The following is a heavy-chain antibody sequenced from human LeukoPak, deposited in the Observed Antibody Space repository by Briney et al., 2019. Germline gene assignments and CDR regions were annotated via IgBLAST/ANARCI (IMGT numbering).Heavy chain of an antibody. D-gene: IGHD6-13*01. V-gene: IGHV4-59*01. CDR3: ARAGYSSSWRVQNLLSYYYYMDV. Sequence: SETLSLTCTVSSGSISSYYWSWIRQPPGKGLEWIGYIYYSGSTNYNPSLKSRVTISVDTSKNQFSLKLSSVTAADTAVYYCARAGYSSSWRVQNLLSYYYYMDVWGKGTTVTISS. CDR2: IYYSGST. J-gene: IGHJ6*03. CDR1: SGSISSYY.